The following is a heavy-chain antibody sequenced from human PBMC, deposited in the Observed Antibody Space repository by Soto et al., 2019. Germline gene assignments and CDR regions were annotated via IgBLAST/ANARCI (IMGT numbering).Heavy chain of an antibody. J-gene: IGHJ4*02. Sequence: SLRLSCAASEVTFSSYGVHWVRQAPGKGLEWVAVIWYDGINKYYADSVKGRFTISRDNSKNTLYLQMNSLRAEDTAVYYCARDKSLDYWGQGTLVTVSS. CDR1: EVTFSSYG. CDR3: ARDKSLDY. V-gene: IGHV3-33*01. CDR2: IWYDGINK.